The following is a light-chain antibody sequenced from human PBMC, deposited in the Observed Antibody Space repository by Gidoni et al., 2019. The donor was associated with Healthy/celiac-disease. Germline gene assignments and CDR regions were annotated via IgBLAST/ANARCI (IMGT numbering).Light chain of an antibody. J-gene: IGKJ3*01. CDR1: QSVSSN. Sequence: EIVMTQSPATLSVSPGERATLSCRASQSVSSNLAWYQQKPGQAPRLLIYGASTRATGIPARFSGSGSGTEFTLTISRLQSEDFAVYYCQQYNNWPPRVTFGPXTKVDIK. V-gene: IGKV3-15*01. CDR3: QQYNNWPPRVT. CDR2: GAS.